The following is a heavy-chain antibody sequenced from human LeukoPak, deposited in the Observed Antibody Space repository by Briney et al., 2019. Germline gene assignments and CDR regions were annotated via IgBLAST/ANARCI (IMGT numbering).Heavy chain of an antibody. J-gene: IGHJ4*02. CDR1: GFTFSSYA. V-gene: IGHV3-7*01. D-gene: IGHD6-13*01. CDR2: MNQDGSDK. CDR3: ARDYQPAGYSSSWLDY. Sequence: GGSLRLSCAASGFTFSSYAMHWVRQAPGKGLEWVANMNQDGSDKNYVDSVKGRFTISRDNAKNSLYLQMNSLRAEDTGVYYCARDYQPAGYSSSWLDYWGQGTLVTVSS.